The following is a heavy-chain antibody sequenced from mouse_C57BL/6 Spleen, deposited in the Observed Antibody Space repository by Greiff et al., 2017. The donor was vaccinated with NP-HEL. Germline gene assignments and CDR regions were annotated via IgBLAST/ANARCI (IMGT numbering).Heavy chain of an antibody. J-gene: IGHJ1*03. V-gene: IGHV1-80*01. Sequence: QVQLQQSGAELVKPGASVKISCKASGYAFSSYWMNWVKQRPGKGLEWIGQIYPGDGDTNYNGKFKGKATLTADKSSSTAYMQLSSLTSEDSAVYFCERRGGYGNLFDGWGTGTTVTVSS. CDR1: GYAFSSYW. D-gene: IGHD1-1*01. CDR2: IYPGDGDT. CDR3: ERRGGYGNLFDG.